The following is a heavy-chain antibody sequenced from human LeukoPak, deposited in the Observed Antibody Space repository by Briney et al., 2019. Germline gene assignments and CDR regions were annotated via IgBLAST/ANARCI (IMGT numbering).Heavy chain of an antibody. D-gene: IGHD2-15*01. CDR3: GRAANRDNYYYAMGV. CDR1: GFSLNDHF. CDR2: SRNKAKSYAT. Sequence: PGGSLRLSCAASGFSLNDHFMDWVRQAPGEGLEWVGRSRNKAKSYATEYAASVKGRFTISRDESKNSPYLQMNSLKSEDTAVYYCGRAANRDNYYYAMGVWGRGTTVTVSS. J-gene: IGHJ6*02. V-gene: IGHV3-72*01.